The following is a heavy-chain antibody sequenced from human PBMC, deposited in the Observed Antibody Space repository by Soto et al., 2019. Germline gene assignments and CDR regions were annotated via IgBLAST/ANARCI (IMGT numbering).Heavy chain of an antibody. Sequence: GGSLRLSCAASGFTFSSYSMNWVRRAPGKGLEWVSSISSSSSYIYYADSVKGRFTISRDNAKNSLYLQMNSLRPEDTAVYYCARTTVVSGTPDFDYWGQGTLVTVSS. CDR2: ISSSSSYI. CDR3: ARTTVVSGTPDFDY. V-gene: IGHV3-21*01. D-gene: IGHD4-4*01. J-gene: IGHJ4*02. CDR1: GFTFSSYS.